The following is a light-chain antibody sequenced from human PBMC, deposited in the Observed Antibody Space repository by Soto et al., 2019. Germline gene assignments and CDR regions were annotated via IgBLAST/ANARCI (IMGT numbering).Light chain of an antibody. J-gene: IGKJ1*01. Sequence: EIQMTQFPSTLSASVGDRVTITCRASQRISNRLAWFQQKSGEAPKLLIYKASSLESGVPSRFSGSGSGTEFTLTISSLQPDDFATYYCQQYNTYSWTFGQGTKV. CDR3: QQYNTYSWT. CDR1: QRISNR. V-gene: IGKV1-5*03. CDR2: KAS.